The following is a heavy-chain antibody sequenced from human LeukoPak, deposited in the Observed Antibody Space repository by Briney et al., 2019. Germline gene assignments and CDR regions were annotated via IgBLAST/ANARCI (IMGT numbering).Heavy chain of an antibody. J-gene: IGHJ4*02. CDR1: GFTFSSYS. D-gene: IGHD3-22*01. Sequence: GGSLRLSCAASGFTFSSYSMNWVRQAPGKGLEWVSSISSSSSYIYYADSVKGRFTISRDNAKNSLYLQMDSLRAEDTAVYYCARGLSYYYDSSGRIFDYWGQGTLVTVSS. V-gene: IGHV3-21*01. CDR3: ARGLSYYYDSSGRIFDY. CDR2: ISSSSSYI.